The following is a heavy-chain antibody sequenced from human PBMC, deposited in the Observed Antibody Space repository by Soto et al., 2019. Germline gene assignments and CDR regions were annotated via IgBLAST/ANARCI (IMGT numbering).Heavy chain of an antibody. V-gene: IGHV3-23*01. CDR2: ISGSVAAT. CDR3: AKYFPVMYEVGATNHAFEI. CDR1: EINFSYHA. Sequence: EVQLLESGGGFVQPGGSLRLSCAVSEINFSYHAMSWVRQAPGKGLEWVSGISGSVAATYYADSVKGRFTISRDNSKNMFFLQMNSLRAEYTAVYYCAKYFPVMYEVGATNHAFEISGQGTMVTVSS. D-gene: IGHD1-26*01. J-gene: IGHJ3*02.